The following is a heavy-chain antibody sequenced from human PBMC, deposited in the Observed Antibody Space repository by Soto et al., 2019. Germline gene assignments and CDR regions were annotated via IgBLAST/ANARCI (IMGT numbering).Heavy chain of an antibody. CDR3: GRGHYGDYDAFDI. J-gene: IGHJ3*02. V-gene: IGHV4-59*08. Sequence: SETLSLTCTVSGGSISSYYWSWIRQPPGKGLEWIGYIYYSGSTNYNPSLKSRVTISVDTSKNQFSLKLSSVTAADTAVYYCGRGHYGDYDAFDISGQGTMVTVSS. CDR1: GGSISSYY. D-gene: IGHD4-17*01. CDR2: IYYSGST.